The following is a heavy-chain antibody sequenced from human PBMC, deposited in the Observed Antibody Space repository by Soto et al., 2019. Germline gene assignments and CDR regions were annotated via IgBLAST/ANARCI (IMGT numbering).Heavy chain of an antibody. CDR2: INHSGST. D-gene: IGHD2-15*01. CDR1: GGSFSGYY. CDR3: ARGSHIVVVVAAHDY. Sequence: QVQLQQWGAGLLKPSETLSLTCAVYGGSFSGYYWSWIRQPPGKGLEWIGEINHSGSTNYNPSLKSRVTISVDTPKNQFSLKLSSVTAADTAVYYCARGSHIVVVVAAHDYWGQGTLVTVSS. V-gene: IGHV4-34*01. J-gene: IGHJ4*02.